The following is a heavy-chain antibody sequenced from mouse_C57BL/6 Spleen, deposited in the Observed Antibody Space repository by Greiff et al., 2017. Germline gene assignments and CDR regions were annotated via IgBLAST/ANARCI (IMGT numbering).Heavy chain of an antibody. V-gene: IGHV1-55*01. CDR3: ARSPLYDRTWFAY. J-gene: IGHJ3*01. D-gene: IGHD2-3*01. Sequence: QVQLQQPGAELVKPGASVKMSCKASGYTFTSYWITWVKQRPGQGLEWIGDIYPGSGSTNYNEKFKSKATLTVDTSSSTAYMQLSSLTSEDSAVYYCARSPLYDRTWFAYWGQGTLVTVSA. CDR1: GYTFTSYW. CDR2: IYPGSGST.